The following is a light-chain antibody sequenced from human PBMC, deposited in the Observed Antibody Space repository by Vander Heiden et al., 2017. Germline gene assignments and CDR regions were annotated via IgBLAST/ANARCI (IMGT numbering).Light chain of an antibody. J-gene: IGLJ3*02. V-gene: IGLV1-40*01. CDR2: GND. CDR1: SSNVGAGYD. CDR3: QSYDNRLSVV. Sequence: HSVLTRPPSVSEAPGQTVTVSCTGTSSNVGAGYDVHWYLQIPGTAPKVLIFGNDNRSLRVPGRFSASKSGTSASLTITGLQADDEADYYCQSYDNRLSVVFGGGTKLTVL.